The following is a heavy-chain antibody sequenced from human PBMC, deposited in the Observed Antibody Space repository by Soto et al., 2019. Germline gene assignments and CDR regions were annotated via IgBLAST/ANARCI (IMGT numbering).Heavy chain of an antibody. D-gene: IGHD3-3*01. V-gene: IGHV1-8*02. Sequence: ASVKVSCKASGYTFTSYDINWVRKATGQGLEWLGSMTPTSGNTGYAQKFQGRLTMTRNPSTSTAYMELSSLRSEDTAVYYCARGGYDFWSCYYLLVSSAFYYMDVCGKGTTVTVSS. CDR2: MTPTSGNT. CDR1: GYTFTSYD. J-gene: IGHJ6*03. CDR3: ARGGYDFWSCYYLLVSSAFYYMDV.